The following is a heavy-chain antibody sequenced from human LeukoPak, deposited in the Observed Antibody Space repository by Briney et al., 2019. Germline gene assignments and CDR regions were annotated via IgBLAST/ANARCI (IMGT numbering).Heavy chain of an antibody. CDR1: GFTFSSYW. CDR3: AGSSGYWAFDI. Sequence: QPGGSLRLSCAASGFTFSSYWMSWVRQAPGKGLEWVSHINPSGGNTYYADSVKGRFTISRDNSENTLYLLMNSLRAEDTAVYYCAGSSGYWAFDIWGQGTMVTVSS. D-gene: IGHD3-22*01. V-gene: IGHV3-23*01. J-gene: IGHJ3*02. CDR2: INPSGGNT.